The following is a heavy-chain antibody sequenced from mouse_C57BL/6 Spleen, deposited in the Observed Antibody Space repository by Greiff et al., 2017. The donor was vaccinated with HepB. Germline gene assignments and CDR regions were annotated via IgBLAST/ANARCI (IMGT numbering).Heavy chain of an antibody. D-gene: IGHD2-2*01. CDR1: GFTFSDAW. CDR2: IRKKANNHAT. CDR3: TRDYGYDWYFDV. J-gene: IGHJ1*03. V-gene: IGHV6-6*01. Sequence: EVKLVESGGGLVQPGGSMKLSCAASGFTFSDAWMDWVRQSPEKGLEWVAEIRKKANNHATYYAESVKGRFTISRDDSKSSVYLQMNSLRAEDTGIYYCTRDYGYDWYFDVWGTGTTVTVSS.